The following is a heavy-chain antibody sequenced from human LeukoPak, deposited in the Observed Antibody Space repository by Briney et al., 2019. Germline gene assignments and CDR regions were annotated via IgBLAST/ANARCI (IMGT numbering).Heavy chain of an antibody. J-gene: IGHJ3*02. CDR1: GFTFSNSW. V-gene: IGHV3-7*01. D-gene: IGHD3-10*01. CDR3: ARDGMDYYGSGSYAFDI. CDR2: IKQDGSEK. Sequence: GGSLRLSCAASGFTFSNSWMSWVRQAPGKGLEWVANIKQDGSEKYYVDSVKGRFTISRDNAKNSLYLQMNSLRAEDTAVYYCARDGMDYYGSGSYAFDIWGQGTMVTVSS.